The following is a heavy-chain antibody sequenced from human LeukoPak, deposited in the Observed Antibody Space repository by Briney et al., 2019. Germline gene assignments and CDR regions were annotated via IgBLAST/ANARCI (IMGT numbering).Heavy chain of an antibody. D-gene: IGHD6-19*01. V-gene: IGHV4-59*01. CDR2: MYRTGST. Sequence: SETLSLTCTVSGGSISTYYWSWIRQPPGKGLKWIGYMYRTGSTNYNPSLKSRVTITPDTSKNQFSLRLTSVTAADTAVYYCAREGTYGWYNWFDPWGQGTLVTVSS. CDR3: AREGTYGWYNWFDP. CDR1: GGSISTYY. J-gene: IGHJ5*02.